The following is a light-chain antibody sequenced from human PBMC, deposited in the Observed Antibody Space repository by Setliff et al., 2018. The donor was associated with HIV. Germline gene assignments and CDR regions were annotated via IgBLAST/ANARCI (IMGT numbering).Light chain of an antibody. J-gene: IGLJ1*01. CDR1: SSDVGSFSL. CDR3: CSYASSQTYV. V-gene: IGLV2-23*02. CDR2: EVT. Sequence: QCALTQPASVSGSPGQSITISCTGTSSDVGSFSLVSWYQQEPGKAPKLIIYEVTKRPSGISDRFSGSKSGNTASLSISGLQTEDEADYYCCSYASSQTYVFGSGTKVTVL.